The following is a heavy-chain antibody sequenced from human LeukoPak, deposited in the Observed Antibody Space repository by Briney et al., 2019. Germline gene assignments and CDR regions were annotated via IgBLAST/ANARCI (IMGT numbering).Heavy chain of an antibody. V-gene: IGHV3-11*01. CDR3: ARDFHHYDSSGYRYGMDV. CDR1: GFTFSDYY. J-gene: IGHJ6*02. D-gene: IGHD3-22*01. Sequence: GGSLRLSCAASGFTFSDYYMSWIRQAPGKGLEWVSYISSSGSTIYYADSVKGRFTISRDNAKNSLYLQMNSLRAEDTAVYYCARDFHHYDSSGYRYGMDVWGQGTTVTVSS. CDR2: ISSSGSTI.